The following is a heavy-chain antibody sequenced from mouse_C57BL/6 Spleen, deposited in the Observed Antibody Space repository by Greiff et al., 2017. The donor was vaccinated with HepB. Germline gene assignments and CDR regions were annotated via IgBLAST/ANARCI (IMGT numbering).Heavy chain of an antibody. Sequence: EVQGVESGGDLVKPGGSLKLSCAASGFTFSSYGMSWVRQTPDKRLEWVATISSGGSYTYYPDSVKGRFTISRDNAKNTLYLQMSSLKSEDTAMYYCERRGEYITTVVGAMDYWGQGTSVTVSS. J-gene: IGHJ4*01. CDR2: ISSGGSYT. CDR3: ERRGEYITTVVGAMDY. D-gene: IGHD1-1*01. CDR1: GFTFSSYG. V-gene: IGHV5-6*01.